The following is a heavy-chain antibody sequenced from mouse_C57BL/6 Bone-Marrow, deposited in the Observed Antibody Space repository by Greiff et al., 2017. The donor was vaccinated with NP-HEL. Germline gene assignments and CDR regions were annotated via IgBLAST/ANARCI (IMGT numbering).Heavy chain of an antibody. CDR2: IHPSDSDT. J-gene: IGHJ3*01. V-gene: IGHV1-74*01. CDR3: AILGYPGLAY. D-gene: IGHD2-2*01. CDR1: GYTFTSYW. Sequence: VHLVESGAELVKPGASVKVSCKASGYTFTSYWMHWVKQRPGQGLEWIGRIHPSDSDTNYNQKFKGKATLTVDKSSSTAYMQLSSLTSEDSSVYNCAILGYPGLAYGGQGTLVTVSA.